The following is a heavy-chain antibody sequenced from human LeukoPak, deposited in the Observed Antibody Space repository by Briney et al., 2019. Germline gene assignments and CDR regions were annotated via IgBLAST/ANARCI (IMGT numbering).Heavy chain of an antibody. CDR2: ISAYNGNT. V-gene: IGHV1-18*01. D-gene: IGHD2-21*02. J-gene: IGHJ4*02. CDR1: GCTFTSYG. Sequence: GASVKVSCKASGCTFTSYGISWVRQAPGQGLEWMGWISAYNGNTNYAQKLQGRVTMTTDTSTSTAYMELRSLRSDDTAVYYCAREGWGTAYCGGDCYRGGFDYWGQGTLVTVSS. CDR3: AREGWGTAYCGGDCYRGGFDY.